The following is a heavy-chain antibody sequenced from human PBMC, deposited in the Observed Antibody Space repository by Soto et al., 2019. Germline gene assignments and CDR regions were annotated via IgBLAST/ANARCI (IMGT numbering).Heavy chain of an antibody. V-gene: IGHV4-39*01. CDR1: GGSVSSSHYY. CDR2: LYYSGNT. J-gene: IGHJ5*02. CDR3: ATLPPRIVVSLLPIPT. Sequence: ASETLSLTCPVSGGSVSSSHYYWGWIRQPPGKGLEWVGGLYYSGNTYSNPSLKSRLTISVDTSKNQFSLKLSSVTAADTAVYYCATLPPRIVVSLLPIPTWGQGILVTVSS. D-gene: IGHD2-21*01.